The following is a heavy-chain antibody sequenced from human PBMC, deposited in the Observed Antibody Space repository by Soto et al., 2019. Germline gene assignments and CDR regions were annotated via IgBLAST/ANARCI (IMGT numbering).Heavy chain of an antibody. CDR1: GDTFSTYT. V-gene: IGHV1-69*02. D-gene: IGHD3-16*01. CDR2: IIPVLGIT. Sequence: QVQLVQSGAEVKKPGSSVKVSCKASGDTFSTYTISWVRQAPGQGLEWMGKIIPVLGITHYAQKFEGRVTMTADKSTDTAYMAVSSLRSEDTTVYYCTRWGELCPHFDHWGQGTLLTVSS. J-gene: IGHJ4*02. CDR3: TRWGELCPHFDH.